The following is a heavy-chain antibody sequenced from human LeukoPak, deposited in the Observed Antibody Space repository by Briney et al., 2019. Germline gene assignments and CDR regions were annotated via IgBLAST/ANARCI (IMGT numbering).Heavy chain of an antibody. CDR1: GGSFSGYY. Sequence: SETLSLTCAVYGGSFSGYYWSWLRQPPRKAREWIGEINHSGRTNYNPSLKRRVTISVDTSKNQFSLKLSSVTAADTAVYYCARGFLGYYYDSSGYPHWFDPWGQGTLVTVSS. CDR3: ARGFLGYYYDSSGYPHWFDP. V-gene: IGHV4-34*01. J-gene: IGHJ5*02. D-gene: IGHD3-22*01. CDR2: INHSGRT.